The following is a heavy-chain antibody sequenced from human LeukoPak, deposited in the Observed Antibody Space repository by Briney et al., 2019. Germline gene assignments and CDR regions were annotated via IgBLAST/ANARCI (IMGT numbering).Heavy chain of an antibody. CDR2: IIPIFGTA. Sequence: SVKVSCKASGGTFNNYAISWVRQAPGQGLEWMGGIIPIFGTATYAQKFQGRVTVTAHKSTDTAYMELSSLKSEDTAVYYCARTRFPYYRLSGTDYYSMDVWGKGTTVTVSS. J-gene: IGHJ6*03. V-gene: IGHV1-69*06. CDR3: ARTRFPYYRLSGTDYYSMDV. D-gene: IGHD3-10*01. CDR1: GGTFNNYA.